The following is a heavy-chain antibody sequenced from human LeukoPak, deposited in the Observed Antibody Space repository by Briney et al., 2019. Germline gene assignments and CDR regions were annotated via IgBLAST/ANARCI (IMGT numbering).Heavy chain of an antibody. Sequence: GGSLRLSCSASGFTFSSYAMHWVRQAPGKGLEYVSAISSNGGSTYYADSVKGRFTISRDNSKNTLYLQMSSLRSEDTAVYYCVKNTTVTNDSFDYWGQGTLVTVSS. CDR1: GFTFSSYA. J-gene: IGHJ4*02. CDR3: VKNTTVTNDSFDY. D-gene: IGHD4-17*01. V-gene: IGHV3-64D*06. CDR2: ISSNGGST.